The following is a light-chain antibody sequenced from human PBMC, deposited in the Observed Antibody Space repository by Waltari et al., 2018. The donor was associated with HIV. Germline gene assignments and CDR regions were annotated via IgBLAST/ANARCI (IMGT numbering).Light chain of an antibody. CDR3: QQRSGWLLT. Sequence: EIVLTQSPATLSLSPGERATLSCRASQSVDNYLAWFQHKPGQAPRLLIYDASNKATGIPARFSGSGSGTDFTLTISSLEPEDFAVYYCQQRSGWLLTFGGGTKVEIK. J-gene: IGKJ4*01. CDR1: QSVDNY. V-gene: IGKV3-11*01. CDR2: DAS.